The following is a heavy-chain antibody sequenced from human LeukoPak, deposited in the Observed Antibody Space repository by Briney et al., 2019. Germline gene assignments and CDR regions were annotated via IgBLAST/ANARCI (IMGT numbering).Heavy chain of an antibody. D-gene: IGHD6-13*01. J-gene: IGHJ6*03. Sequence: GGSLRLSCAASGFTFSSYSMNWVRQAPGKGLEWVSSISSSSSYIYYADSVKGRFTISRDNAKNSLYLQMNSLRAEDTAVYYCARLFPGYSSSWYARRGTYMDVWGKGTTVTVSS. V-gene: IGHV3-21*01. CDR3: ARLFPGYSSSWYARRGTYMDV. CDR2: ISSSSSYI. CDR1: GFTFSSYS.